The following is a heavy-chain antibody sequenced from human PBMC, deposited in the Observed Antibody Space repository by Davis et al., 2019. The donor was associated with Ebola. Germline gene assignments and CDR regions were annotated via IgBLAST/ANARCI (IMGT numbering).Heavy chain of an antibody. CDR3: TTELVRGDFDR. CDR2: INSDGSST. D-gene: IGHD3-22*01. V-gene: IGHV3-74*01. CDR1: GFTFDDYA. Sequence: PGGSLRLSCVVSGFTFDDYAMHWVRQAPGKGLVWVSRINSDGSSTSYADSVKGRFTISRDNSKNTVYLQMNSLRAEDTAMYYCTTELVRGDFDRWGQGTLVTVSS. J-gene: IGHJ4*02.